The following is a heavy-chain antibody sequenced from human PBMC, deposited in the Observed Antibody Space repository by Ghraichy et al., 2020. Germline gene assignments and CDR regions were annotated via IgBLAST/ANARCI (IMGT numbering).Heavy chain of an antibody. CDR3: ARDNDFRIDY. J-gene: IGHJ4*02. V-gene: IGHV3-7*01. Sequence: GGSLRLSCAASGFTFRPYMMTWVRQAPGKGLEWVASMKQDVGEEYYVDSVKGRFTISRDNAKNSLFLQMNTLRAEDLALYFCARDNDFRIDYWGQGTLVTVSS. CDR1: GFTFRPYM. D-gene: IGHD4-11*01. CDR2: MKQDVGEE.